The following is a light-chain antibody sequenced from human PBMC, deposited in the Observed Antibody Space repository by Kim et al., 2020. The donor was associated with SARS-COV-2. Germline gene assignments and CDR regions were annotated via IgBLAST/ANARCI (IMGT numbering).Light chain of an antibody. Sequence: QSALTQPASVSGSPGQSITISCTGTSSDVGGYNYVSWYQQHPGKAPKLMIYDVSKRPSGVSNRFSGSKSGNTASLTISGLQAEDEADYYCSSYTSSSTFRGFGGGTQLTVL. CDR3: SSYTSSSTFRG. J-gene: IGLJ3*02. V-gene: IGLV2-14*01. CDR2: DVS. CDR1: SSDVGGYNY.